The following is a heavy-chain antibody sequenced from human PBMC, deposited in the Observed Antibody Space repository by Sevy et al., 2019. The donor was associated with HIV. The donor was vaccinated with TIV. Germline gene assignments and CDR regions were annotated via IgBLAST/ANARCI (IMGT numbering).Heavy chain of an antibody. J-gene: IGHJ6*02. CDR2: IRSKPYGGAT. CDR3: SRVPPPRLCSSASCYEGDYYYYGMDV. CDR1: GFTFGDYG. V-gene: IGHV3-49*03. D-gene: IGHD2-2*01. Sequence: GGSLRLSCTTSGFTFGDYGMSWFRQAPGKGLEWIGFIRSKPYGGATEYAASVKGRFTISRHDSKSIASLQMSSLKTEDTAVYYCSRVPPPRLCSSASCYEGDYYYYGMDVWGQGTTVTVSS.